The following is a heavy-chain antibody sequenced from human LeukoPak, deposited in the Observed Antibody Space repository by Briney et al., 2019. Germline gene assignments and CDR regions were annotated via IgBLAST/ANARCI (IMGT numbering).Heavy chain of an antibody. CDR2: ISSSSSYI. J-gene: IGHJ4*02. CDR3: ATLFPHSYGHLGPDVDY. D-gene: IGHD5-18*01. Sequence: GGSLRLSCAASGFTFSSYSMNWVRQAPGKGLEWVSSISSSSSYIYYADSVKGRFTISRDNAKNSLYLQMNSLRAEDTAVYYCATLFPHSYGHLGPDVDYWGQGTLVTVSS. CDR1: GFTFSSYS. V-gene: IGHV3-21*01.